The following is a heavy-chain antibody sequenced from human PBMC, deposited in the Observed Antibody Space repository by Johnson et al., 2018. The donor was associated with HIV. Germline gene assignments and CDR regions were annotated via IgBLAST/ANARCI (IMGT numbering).Heavy chain of an antibody. CDR1: GFTFSNYA. J-gene: IGHJ3*02. D-gene: IGHD3-22*01. CDR2: ISSNGGRT. Sequence: VQLVESGGGVVQPGRSLRLSCAASGFTFSNYAIYWVRQAPGKGLDYVSSISSNGGRTYYANSVKGRFTVSRDNSNNTLYLQMGSLRAGDTAVYYCARGGVYYDKAFDIWGQGTMVTVSS. V-gene: IGHV3-64*01. CDR3: ARGGVYYDKAFDI.